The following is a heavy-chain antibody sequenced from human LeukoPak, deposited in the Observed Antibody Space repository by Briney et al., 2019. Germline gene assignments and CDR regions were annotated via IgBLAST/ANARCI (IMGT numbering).Heavy chain of an antibody. Sequence: ASVKVSCKASGYTFTSYYMHWVRQAPGQGLEWMRIINPSGGSTSYAQKFQGRVTMTRDTSTSTVYMELSSLRSEDTAVYYCARDRLSSESGTTADAFDIWDQGTMVTVSS. CDR2: INPSGGST. CDR3: ARDRLSSESGTTADAFDI. V-gene: IGHV1-46*01. J-gene: IGHJ3*02. CDR1: GYTFTSYY. D-gene: IGHD1-26*01.